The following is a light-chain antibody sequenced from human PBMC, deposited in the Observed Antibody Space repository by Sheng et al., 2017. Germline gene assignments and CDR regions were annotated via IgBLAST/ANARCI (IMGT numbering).Light chain of an antibody. CDR3: QQYDNLIT. Sequence: DIQMTQSPSSLSASVGDRVTITCQASQDISNYLNWYQQRPGKAPKLLIYDASYLETGVPSRFSGSGSGTDFTFTITSLQPEDVATYYCQQYDNLITFGGGTKVEIK. J-gene: IGKJ4*01. V-gene: IGKV1-33*01. CDR2: DAS. CDR1: QDISNY.